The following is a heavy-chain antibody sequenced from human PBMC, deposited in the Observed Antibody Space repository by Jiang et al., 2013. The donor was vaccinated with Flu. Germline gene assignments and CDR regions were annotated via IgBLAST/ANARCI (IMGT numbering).Heavy chain of an antibody. CDR2: IYSGGYT. Sequence: VQLLESGGGLIQPGGSLRLSCAASGFTVSSDYMNWVRQAPGKGLEWVSSIYSGGYTYYADSVKGRFTISRDNSKNTLYLQMNSLRAEDTAVYYCAREVLKNLDSYYGMDVWGQGTTVTVSS. CDR3: AREVLKNLDSYYGMDV. J-gene: IGHJ6*02. CDR1: GFTVSSDY. D-gene: IGHD2-8*02. V-gene: IGHV3-53*01.